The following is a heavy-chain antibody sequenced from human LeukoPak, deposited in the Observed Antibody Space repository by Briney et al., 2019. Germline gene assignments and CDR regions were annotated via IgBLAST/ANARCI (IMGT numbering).Heavy chain of an antibody. V-gene: IGHV4-30-4*01. J-gene: IGHJ6*02. CDR3: ARDLGGGGYDFWSGPEVYYYYGMDV. D-gene: IGHD3-3*01. Sequence: SQTLSLTCTVSGGSISSGDYYWSWIRQPPGKGLEWIGYIYYSGSTYYNPSLKSRVTISVDTSKNQFSLKLSSVTAADTAVYYCARDLGGGGYDFWSGPEVYYYYGMDVWGQGTTVTVSS. CDR1: GGSISSGDYY. CDR2: IYYSGST.